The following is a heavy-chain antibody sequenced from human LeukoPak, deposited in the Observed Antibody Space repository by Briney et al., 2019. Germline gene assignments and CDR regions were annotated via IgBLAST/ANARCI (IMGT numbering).Heavy chain of an antibody. CDR1: GFTFSSYA. CDR3: AKRNTGGYLSLDY. J-gene: IGHJ4*02. V-gene: IGHV3-23*01. D-gene: IGHD1-26*01. Sequence: GGSLRLSYAASGFTFSSYAMSWVRQAPGKGLEWVSGVTDSGAGTYYADSVKGRFTISRDNSKNTLDLRMNGLRAEDTAVYYCAKRNTGGYLSLDYWGQGTLVTVSS. CDR2: VTDSGAGT.